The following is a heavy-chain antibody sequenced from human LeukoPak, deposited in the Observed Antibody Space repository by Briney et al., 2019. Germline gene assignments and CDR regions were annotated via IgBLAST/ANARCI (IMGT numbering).Heavy chain of an antibody. J-gene: IGHJ4*02. Sequence: SGGSLRLSCVASGFSFSTHGMHWVRQAPGKGLDRVAIIWYDGSHINYADSVKGRFTISRDNSKNTLYLQMNSLRAEDTALYYCATENGDYTFDYWGQGTLVTVSS. V-gene: IGHV3-33*01. D-gene: IGHD4-17*01. CDR2: IWYDGSHI. CDR3: ATENGDYTFDY. CDR1: GFSFSTHG.